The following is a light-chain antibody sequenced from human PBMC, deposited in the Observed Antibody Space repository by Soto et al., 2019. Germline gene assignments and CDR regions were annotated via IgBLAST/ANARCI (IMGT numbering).Light chain of an antibody. CDR1: QNINTY. Sequence: DIQLTQSPSSLSASVGDRVTITCRSSQNINTYVNWYQQRPGEPPKLLIYHASSLKSGVPSRFSGSASGTAFPLTISSLQPEDFGTYYCQQSSRMPPFGGGTKLDIK. V-gene: IGKV1-39*01. CDR3: QQSSRMPP. J-gene: IGKJ4*01. CDR2: HAS.